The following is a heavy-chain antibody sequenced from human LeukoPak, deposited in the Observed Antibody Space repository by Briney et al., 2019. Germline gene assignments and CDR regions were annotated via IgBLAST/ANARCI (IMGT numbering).Heavy chain of an antibody. CDR1: GYTFTSYG. CDR3: ARPRMAHYGSGSSHYYYGMDV. D-gene: IGHD3-10*01. J-gene: IGHJ6*02. Sequence: ASVKVSCKASGYTFTSYGMSWVRQAPGQGLEWMGGISAYNSNTNYAQKRQGRFTMTTATYTSTAYMEMRRLRYDDTAVYYCARPRMAHYGSGSSHYYYGMDVWGQGTTVTVSS. CDR2: ISAYNSNT. V-gene: IGHV1-18*01.